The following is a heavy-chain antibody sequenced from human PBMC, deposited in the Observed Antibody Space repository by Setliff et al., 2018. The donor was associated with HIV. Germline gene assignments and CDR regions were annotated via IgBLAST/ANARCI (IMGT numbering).Heavy chain of an antibody. D-gene: IGHD3-3*01. J-gene: IGHJ5*02. V-gene: IGHV4-39*01. Sequence: SETLSLTCTVSGGSIRSSSYYWGWIRQPPGKGLAWIGSIYYSGSTYYNPSLKSRVTISVDMSKNQFSLRLTSVTAADTAMYYCARHDFWSGYHNWFDPWGQGTLVTVSS. CDR1: GGSIRSSSYY. CDR2: IYYSGST. CDR3: ARHDFWSGYHNWFDP.